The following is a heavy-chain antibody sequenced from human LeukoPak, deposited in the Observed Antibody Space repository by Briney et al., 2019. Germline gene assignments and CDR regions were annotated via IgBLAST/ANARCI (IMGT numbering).Heavy chain of an antibody. CDR3: AKAPAAVPDYYGSGSYATYYFDY. J-gene: IGHJ4*02. V-gene: IGHV3-23*01. D-gene: IGHD3-10*01. CDR1: GFTFSSYA. Sequence: GSLRLSCAASGFTFSSYAMSWVRPAPGKGLEWVSAISGSGGSTYYADSVKGRFTISRDNSKNTLYLQMNSLRAEDTAVYYCAKAPAAVPDYYGSGSYATYYFDYWGQGTLVTVSS. CDR2: ISGSGGST.